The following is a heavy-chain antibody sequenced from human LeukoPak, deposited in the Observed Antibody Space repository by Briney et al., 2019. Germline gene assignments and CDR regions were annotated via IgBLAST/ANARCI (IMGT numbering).Heavy chain of an antibody. J-gene: IGHJ6*02. Sequence: GGSLRLSCAASGFTVSSNYMSWVRQAPGKGLEWVSVIYSGGSTYYADSVKGRFTISRDNSKNTLYLQMNSLRAEDTAVYYCARGDCSGGSCYSVSYYYGMDVWGQGTTVTVSS. D-gene: IGHD2-15*01. CDR2: IYSGGST. CDR1: GFTVSSNY. CDR3: ARGDCSGGSCYSVSYYYGMDV. V-gene: IGHV3-66*01.